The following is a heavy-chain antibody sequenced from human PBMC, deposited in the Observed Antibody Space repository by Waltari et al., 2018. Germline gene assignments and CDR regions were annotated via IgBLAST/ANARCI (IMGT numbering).Heavy chain of an antibody. V-gene: IGHV3-74*01. CDR2: VKYDGTET. D-gene: IGHD3-16*01. CDR3: ARSDYTDF. Sequence: EVQLVESGGGLVQPGGSLRLSCIASGFPLSGYWMHWVRQAPGKGLVWVSRVKYDGTETTYADSVKGRFTSSRYNARNTLYVQMNSLRAEDTAVYYCARSDYTDFWGLGTLVTVSS. J-gene: IGHJ4*02. CDR1: GFPLSGYW.